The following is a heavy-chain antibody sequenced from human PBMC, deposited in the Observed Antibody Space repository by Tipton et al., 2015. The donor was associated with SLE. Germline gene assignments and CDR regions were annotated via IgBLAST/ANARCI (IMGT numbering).Heavy chain of an antibody. CDR1: GGSISSYY. D-gene: IGHD1-26*01. V-gene: IGHV4-59*01. CDR2: IYYSGST. CDR3: ARSYSGSSYFDY. J-gene: IGHJ4*02. Sequence: TLSLTCTVSGGSISSYYWSWIRQPPGKGLEWIGYIYYSGSTNYNPSLRSRVTISVDTSNNHFSLKLSSVTAADTAVYFCARSYSGSSYFDYWGQGTLVTVSS.